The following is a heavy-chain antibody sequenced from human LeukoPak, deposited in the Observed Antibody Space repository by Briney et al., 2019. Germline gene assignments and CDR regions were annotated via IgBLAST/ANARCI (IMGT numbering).Heavy chain of an antibody. CDR1: GYTFTSYG. CDR3: ASTTVTTWNDAFDI. D-gene: IGHD4-17*01. J-gene: IGHJ3*02. Sequence: ASVKVSCKASGYTFTSYGISWVRQATGQGLEWMGWMNPNSGNTGYAQKFQGRVTMTRNTSISTAYMELSSLRSEDTAVYYCASTTVTTWNDAFDIWGQGTMVTVSS. CDR2: MNPNSGNT. V-gene: IGHV1-8*02.